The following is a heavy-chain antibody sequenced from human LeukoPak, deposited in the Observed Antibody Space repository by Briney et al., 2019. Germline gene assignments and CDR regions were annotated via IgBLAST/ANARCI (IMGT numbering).Heavy chain of an antibody. J-gene: IGHJ4*02. Sequence: GGSLRLSCAASGFTFDDYAMHWVRQAPGKGLEWVSGISWNSGSIGYADSVKGRFTISRDNAKNSLYLQMNSLRAEDTALYYCAKGRAAIVGATTSYDYWGQGTLVTVSS. CDR2: ISWNSGSI. CDR3: AKGRAAIVGATTSYDY. V-gene: IGHV3-9*01. D-gene: IGHD1-26*01. CDR1: GFTFDDYA.